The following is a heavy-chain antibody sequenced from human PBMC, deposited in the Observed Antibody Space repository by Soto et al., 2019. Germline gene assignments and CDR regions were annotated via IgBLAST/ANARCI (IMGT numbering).Heavy chain of an antibody. V-gene: IGHV1-69*01. J-gene: IGHJ4*02. Sequence: QVQLVQSGAEVKKPGSSVEVSCKASGGTFSSYAISWVRQAPGQGLEWMGGIIPIFGTANYAQKFQGRVTISADGSTSTAYMELSSLRSEDTAVYYCARNIAVAGIRYFDYWGQGTLVTVSS. CDR3: ARNIAVAGIRYFDY. CDR2: IIPIFGTA. CDR1: GGTFSSYA. D-gene: IGHD6-19*01.